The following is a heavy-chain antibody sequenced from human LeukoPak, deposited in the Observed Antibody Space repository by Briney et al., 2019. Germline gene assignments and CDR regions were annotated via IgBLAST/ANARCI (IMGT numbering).Heavy chain of an antibody. V-gene: IGHV4-39*01. D-gene: IGHD2-15*01. CDR2: IYYSGST. CDR3: ARDHTVYCSGGSCYSYWFDP. Sequence: PSETLSLTCTVSGGSISSSSYYWGWIRQPPGKGLEWIGSIYYSGSTYYNPSLKSRVTISVDTSKNQFSLKLSSVTAADTAVYYCARDHTVYCSGGSCYSYWFDPWGQGTLVTVSS. J-gene: IGHJ5*02. CDR1: GGSISSSSYY.